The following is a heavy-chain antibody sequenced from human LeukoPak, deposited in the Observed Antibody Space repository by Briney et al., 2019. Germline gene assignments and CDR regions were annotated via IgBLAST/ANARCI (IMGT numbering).Heavy chain of an antibody. CDR3: ARDQPALDY. CDR1: GFTFIGYY. J-gene: IGHJ4*02. Sequence: ASVKVSRKASGFTFIGYYMHWVRQAPGQGLEWMGWINLNTGDTDYAPKFQGRVTMTRDTSITTAYMELSRLRYDDTAVYYCARDQPALDYWGRGTLVTVSS. CDR2: INLNTGDT. V-gene: IGHV1-2*02.